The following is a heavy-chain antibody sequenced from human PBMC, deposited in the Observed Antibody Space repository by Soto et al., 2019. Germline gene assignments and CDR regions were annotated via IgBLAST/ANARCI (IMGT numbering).Heavy chain of an antibody. CDR1: GGSISTADYY. D-gene: IGHD3-22*01. CDR3: VSDYDSGGYIGY. J-gene: IGHJ4*02. V-gene: IGHV4-30-4*01. CDR2: IYYRGIT. Sequence: QVQLHESGPGLVRPSQTLSLTCNVSGGSISTADYYWSWIRQPPGKGLEWIGYIYYRGITYYNPSRESRVAISIDTSKNQFSLNLTSVTAADTAVYFCVSDYDSGGYIGYWGQGTLVTVSS.